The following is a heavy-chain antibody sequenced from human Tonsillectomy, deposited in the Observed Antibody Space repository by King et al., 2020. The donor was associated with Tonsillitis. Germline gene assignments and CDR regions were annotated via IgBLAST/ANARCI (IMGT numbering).Heavy chain of an antibody. CDR3: ARHFGSGSYQYFFDH. J-gene: IGHJ4*02. CDR2: ITTSRDT. V-gene: IGHV3-21*01. D-gene: IGHD3-10*01. CDR1: GFTFSSYR. Sequence: VQLVESGGGLVKPGGSLRLSCAASGFTFSSYRMNWIRQATGKGLEWVSCITTSRDTYYADSVKGRFTISRDNAKNSLYLQMNGLRAEDTAVYYCARHFGSGSYQYFFDHWGQGTLVTVSS.